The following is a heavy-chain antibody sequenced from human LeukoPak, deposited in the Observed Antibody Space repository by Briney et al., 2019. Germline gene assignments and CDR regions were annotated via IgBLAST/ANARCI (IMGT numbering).Heavy chain of an antibody. D-gene: IGHD6-13*01. CDR2: INHSGST. V-gene: IGHV4-34*01. Sequence: SETLSLTCAVYGGSFSGYYWSWIRQPPGKGLEWIGEINHSGSTNYNPSLKSRVTISVDTSKSQFSLKLSSVTAADTAVYYCARGLKYSSSWYIFDYWGQGTLVTVSS. CDR3: ARGLKYSSSWYIFDY. J-gene: IGHJ4*02. CDR1: GGSFSGYY.